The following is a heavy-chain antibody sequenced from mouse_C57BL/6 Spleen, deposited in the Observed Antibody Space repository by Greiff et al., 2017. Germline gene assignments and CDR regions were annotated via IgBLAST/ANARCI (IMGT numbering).Heavy chain of an antibody. CDR3: ARGYGNYVPYFDY. J-gene: IGHJ2*01. Sequence: EVQLQESGPELVKPGASVKIPRKASGYTFTDYNMDWVKQSHGKSLEWIGDINPNNGGTIYNQKFKGKATLTVDKSSSTAYMELRSLTSEDTAVYYCARGYGNYVPYFDYWGQGTTLTVSS. CDR2: INPNNGGT. V-gene: IGHV1-18*01. D-gene: IGHD2-10*02. CDR1: GYTFTDYN.